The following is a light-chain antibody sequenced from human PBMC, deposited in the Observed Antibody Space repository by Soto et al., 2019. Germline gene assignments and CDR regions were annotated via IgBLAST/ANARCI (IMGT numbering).Light chain of an antibody. Sequence: EIVLTQSPGTLSLSPGERATLSCRASQSVSSSYLAWYQQKPGQAPRLLIFGASSRATGTPDMFSGSGSGTDFTLPISRLEPEDFAVYYCHQYASSPLTFGGGTKVEIK. J-gene: IGKJ4*01. CDR3: HQYASSPLT. V-gene: IGKV3-20*01. CDR1: QSVSSSY. CDR2: GAS.